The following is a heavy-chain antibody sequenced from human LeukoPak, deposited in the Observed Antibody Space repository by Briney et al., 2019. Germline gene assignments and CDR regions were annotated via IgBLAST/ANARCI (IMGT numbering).Heavy chain of an antibody. V-gene: IGHV3-21*06. J-gene: IGHJ4*02. CDR1: GFNFSDYN. CDR2: ISSSSKYI. D-gene: IGHD6-13*01. CDR3: ARVSTAVSLAIDY. Sequence: GGSLRLSCAASGFNFSDYNMNWVRQAPGKGLECVSVISSSSKYIYYADSVKGRFTISRDNAKNSLYLQMNSLRAEDTAVYYCARVSTAVSLAIDYWGQGTLVTVST.